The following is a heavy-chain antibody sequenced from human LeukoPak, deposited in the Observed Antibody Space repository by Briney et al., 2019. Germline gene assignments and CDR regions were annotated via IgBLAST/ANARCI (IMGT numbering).Heavy chain of an antibody. CDR1: GFTFSSYA. Sequence: PGGSLRLSCAASGFTFSSYAMSWVRQAPGKGLEWVSLISADDDNTYYADSVKGRFTISRDNNKNSLYLQMDSLRIEDTALYYCARDIGGKAPKQVRGVLSHGVDVWGQGTTVTVSS. CDR2: ISADDDNT. CDR3: ARDIGGKAPKQVRGVLSHGVDV. D-gene: IGHD3-10*01. V-gene: IGHV3-43*02. J-gene: IGHJ6*02.